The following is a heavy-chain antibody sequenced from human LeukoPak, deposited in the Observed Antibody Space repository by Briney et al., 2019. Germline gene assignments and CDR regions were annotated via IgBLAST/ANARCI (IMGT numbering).Heavy chain of an antibody. CDR1: GFTFSSYA. D-gene: IGHD3-22*01. V-gene: IGHV3-30-3*02. CDR2: ISYDGSNK. Sequence: GRSLRLSRAASGFTFSSYAMHWVRQAPGKGLEWVAVISYDGSNKYYADSVKGRFTISRDNSKNTLYLLMNSLRAEDTAVYYCAKSYYDSSGHMAAFDYWGQGTLVTVSS. J-gene: IGHJ4*02. CDR3: AKSYYDSSGHMAAFDY.